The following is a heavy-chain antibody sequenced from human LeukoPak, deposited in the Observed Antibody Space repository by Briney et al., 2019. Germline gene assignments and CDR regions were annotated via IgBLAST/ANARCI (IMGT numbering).Heavy chain of an antibody. V-gene: IGHV4-59*11. CDR2: IYYSGST. CDR1: GGSISSHY. D-gene: IGHD4-17*01. J-gene: IGHJ3*02. CDR3: ASFSGDYRAFDI. Sequence: SETLSLTCTVSGGSISSHYWSWIRQPPGKGLEWIGYIYYSGSTNYNPSLKSRVTISVDTSKNQFSLKLSSVTAADTAVYHCASFSGDYRAFDIWGQGTMVTVSS.